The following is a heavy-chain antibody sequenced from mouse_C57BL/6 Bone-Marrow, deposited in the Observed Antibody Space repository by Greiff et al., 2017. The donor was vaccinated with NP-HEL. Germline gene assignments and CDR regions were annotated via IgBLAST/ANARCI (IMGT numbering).Heavy chain of an antibody. V-gene: IGHV3-6*01. D-gene: IGHD1-1*01. CDR3: ASIYFGGAMDY. Sequence: EVKLVESGPGLVKPSQSLSLTCSVTGYSITSGYYWNWIRQFPGNKLEWMGYISYDGSNNYNPSLKNRISITRDTSKNQFFLKLNSVTTEDTATYYCASIYFGGAMDYWGQGTSVTVSS. J-gene: IGHJ4*01. CDR1: GYSITSGYY. CDR2: ISYDGSN.